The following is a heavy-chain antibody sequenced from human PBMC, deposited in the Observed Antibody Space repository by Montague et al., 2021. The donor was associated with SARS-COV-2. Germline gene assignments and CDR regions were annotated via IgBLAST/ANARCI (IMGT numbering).Heavy chain of an antibody. Sequence: SETLSLTCTVSGVVELRRRSEEHTSELQSHEHLVCRLLLAKKTKYNPSLKSRVSISVDTSRRQFSLNLKSVTAADTAVYYCARSQTTCFIANCVNYFDYWGQG. CDR3: ARSQTTCFIANCVNYFDY. CDR1: GVVELRRRS. V-gene: IGHV4-61*01. D-gene: IGHD1-1*01. CDR2: LLAKKT. J-gene: IGHJ4*02.